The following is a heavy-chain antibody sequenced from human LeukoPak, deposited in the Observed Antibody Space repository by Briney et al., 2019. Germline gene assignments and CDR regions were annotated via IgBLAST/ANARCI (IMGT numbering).Heavy chain of an antibody. J-gene: IGHJ6*02. CDR2: LSDSVGDT. D-gene: IGHD3-10*01. CDR1: GFTFSSYA. V-gene: IGHV3-23*01. CDR3: AKVPYSDYGSGRPPFMDA. Sequence: PGGSLRLSCAASGFTFSSYAMSCVRQAPAQGLEWGSTLSDSVGDTYYADSVKGRFNISRDNSKSTLYLQMNSLRAEDTAVYYCAKVPYSDYGSGRPPFMDAWGQGTTVAISS.